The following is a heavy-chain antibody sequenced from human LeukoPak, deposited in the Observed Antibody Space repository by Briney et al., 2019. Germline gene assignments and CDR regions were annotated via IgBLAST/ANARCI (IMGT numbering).Heavy chain of an antibody. D-gene: IGHD4-17*01. CDR3: ARGYDYGDYVGDFDY. V-gene: IGHV1-18*01. CDR1: GYTFTSYP. Sequence: GASVKVSCKASGYTFTSYPISWVRQAPGQGLEWMGWITVYNGNTNYAQNLQGRVTMTTDTSTSTAYMEVRSLRSDDTAVYCCARGYDYGDYVGDFDYWGQGTLVTVSS. CDR2: ITVYNGNT. J-gene: IGHJ4*02.